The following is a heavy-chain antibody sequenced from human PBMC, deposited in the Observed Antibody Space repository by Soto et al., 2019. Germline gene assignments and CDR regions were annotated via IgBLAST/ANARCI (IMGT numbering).Heavy chain of an antibody. V-gene: IGHV1-69*02. Sequence: QVQLVQSGAEVKKPGSSVKVSCKASGGTFSSYTISWVRQAPGQGLEWMGRIIPLLGIANYAQKFQGRVTITADKSTSTAYMELSSLRSEDTAVYYCARGSNGDYAAGWGQGTLVTVSS. J-gene: IGHJ4*02. D-gene: IGHD4-17*01. CDR3: ARGSNGDYAAG. CDR2: IIPLLGIA. CDR1: GGTFSSYT.